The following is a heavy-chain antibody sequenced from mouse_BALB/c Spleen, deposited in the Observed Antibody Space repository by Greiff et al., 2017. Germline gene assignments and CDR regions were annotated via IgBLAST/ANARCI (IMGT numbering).Heavy chain of an antibody. Sequence: EVQLVESGAELVRSGASVKLSCTASGFNIKDYYMHWVKQRPEQGLEWIGWIDPENGDTEYAPKFQGKATMTADTSSNTAYLQLSSLTSEDTAVYYCHYYGSSLYAMDYWGQGTSVTVSS. CDR2: IDPENGDT. J-gene: IGHJ4*01. CDR1: GFNIKDYY. V-gene: IGHV14-4*02. D-gene: IGHD1-1*01. CDR3: HYYGSSLYAMDY.